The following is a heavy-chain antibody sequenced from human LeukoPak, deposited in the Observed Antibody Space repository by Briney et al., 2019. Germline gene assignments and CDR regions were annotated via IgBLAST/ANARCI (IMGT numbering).Heavy chain of an antibody. D-gene: IGHD6-13*01. CDR1: GYTFTAFH. CDR3: ARAHLIAAAGYNWFDP. CDR2: INPNSGAT. Sequence: GASVNVSCKASGYTFTAFHMHWVRQAPGQGLEWMGWINPNSGATNYAQKFQGRVTMTRDTSISTAYMELSRLRSDDTAVYYCARAHLIAAAGYNWFDPWGQGNLVTVSS. J-gene: IGHJ5*02. V-gene: IGHV1-2*02.